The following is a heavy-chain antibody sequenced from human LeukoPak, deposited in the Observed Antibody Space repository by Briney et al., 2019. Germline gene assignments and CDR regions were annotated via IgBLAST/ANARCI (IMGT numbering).Heavy chain of an antibody. D-gene: IGHD6-19*01. V-gene: IGHV3-21*01. Sequence: GGSLRLSCAASGFRFSDYAINWVRQAPGKGLEWVYDIDGTSAYRYYGDSVKGRFTISRDNAKSSVSLQMNSLRDDDTAVYYCAKGKDSVAGATNDYWGQGTLVTVSS. CDR2: IDGTSAYR. CDR3: AKGKDSVAGATNDY. CDR1: GFRFSDYA. J-gene: IGHJ4*02.